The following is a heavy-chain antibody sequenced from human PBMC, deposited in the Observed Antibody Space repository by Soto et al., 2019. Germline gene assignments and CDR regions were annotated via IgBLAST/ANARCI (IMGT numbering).Heavy chain of an antibody. J-gene: IGHJ6*02. CDR1: GGSISSSSYY. CDR3: ARQGGFDSSGWNYLYYFYHGMDV. CDR2: IYYSGST. Sequence: PSETLSLTCTVSGGSISSSSYYWGWIRQPPGKGLEWIGSIYYSGSTYYNPSLKSRVTISVDTSKNQFSLKLSSVTAADKAMYYCARQGGFDSSGWNYLYYFYHGMDVWGQGTTVTVSS. V-gene: IGHV4-39*01. D-gene: IGHD6-19*01.